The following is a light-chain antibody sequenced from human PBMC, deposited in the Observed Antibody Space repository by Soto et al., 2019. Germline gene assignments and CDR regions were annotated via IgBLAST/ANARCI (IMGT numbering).Light chain of an antibody. J-gene: IGKJ1*01. CDR1: QSISSW. V-gene: IGKV1-5*03. Sequence: DIQMTQSPSTLSASVGDRVTITCRASQSISSWLAWYQQKPGKAPKLLIYKASSLESGVPSRFSGSGSGTEFTLTIISLQPYDFATFYCQQYHNYPWTFGQGTKVEIK. CDR2: KAS. CDR3: QQYHNYPWT.